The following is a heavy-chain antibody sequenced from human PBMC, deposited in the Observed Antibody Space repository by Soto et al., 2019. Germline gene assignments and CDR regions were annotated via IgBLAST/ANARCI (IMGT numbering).Heavy chain of an antibody. V-gene: IGHV3-21*01. CDR3: AREKKHLSLGGRFGMDV. D-gene: IGHD6-6*01. Sequence: GGSLRLSCAVSGFIFSDFSMNWVRQAPGKGLEWVASIGSSGGYIFYADSVKGRFTISRDNAKKSLDLQINSLRAEDTAVYYCAREKKHLSLGGRFGMDVWGQGTTVTVS. CDR2: IGSSGGYI. CDR1: GFIFSDFS. J-gene: IGHJ6*02.